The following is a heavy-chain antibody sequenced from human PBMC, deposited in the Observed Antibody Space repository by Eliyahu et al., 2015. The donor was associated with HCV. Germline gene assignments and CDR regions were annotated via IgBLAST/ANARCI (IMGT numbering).Heavy chain of an antibody. CDR1: GGPXPPSS. Sequence: QVQLQESGPGLVKPSETLSLTCTXPGGPXPPSSGXWXRPPPGKGLEWIGYXHYSGSTNYNPSLKSRVTISVDTSKNQFSLNLTSVTAADTAMYYCASGGGGIAVTGTGGWFDPWGQGTLVTVSS. CDR2: XHYSGST. D-gene: IGHD6-19*01. CDR3: ASGGGGIAVTGTGGWFDP. V-gene: IGHV4-59*01. J-gene: IGHJ5*02.